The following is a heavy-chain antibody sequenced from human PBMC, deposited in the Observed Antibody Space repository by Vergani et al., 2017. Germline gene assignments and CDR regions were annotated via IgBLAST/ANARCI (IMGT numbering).Heavy chain of an antibody. D-gene: IGHD4-17*01. J-gene: IGHJ6*02. CDR3: ATPQTVTTRGIEV. CDR2: VDPENGET. V-gene: IGHV1-69-2*01. CDR1: GYTFTDHY. Sequence: EVQLVQSGAEVKKPGATMKISCKVSGYTFTDHYMHWVKQAPGKGLEWMGLVDPENGETIYAEKFKGRVTIAADTSTDTAHLELSSLRSEDTAVYYCATPQTVTTRGIEVWGQGTTVIVSS.